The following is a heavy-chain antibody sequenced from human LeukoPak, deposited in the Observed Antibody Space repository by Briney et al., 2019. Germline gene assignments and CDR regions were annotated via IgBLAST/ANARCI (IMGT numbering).Heavy chain of an antibody. Sequence: SETLSLTCTVSGYSIISDYYWGWIRQPPGKGLEWIGNINHRGSTYYNPSLKSRVTISVDTSKNQFSLKLSSVTAADTAVYYCARDIWGLPPDYWGQGTLVTVTS. CDR2: INHRGST. V-gene: IGHV4-38-2*02. J-gene: IGHJ4*02. CDR1: GYSIISDYY. D-gene: IGHD7-27*01. CDR3: ARDIWGLPPDY.